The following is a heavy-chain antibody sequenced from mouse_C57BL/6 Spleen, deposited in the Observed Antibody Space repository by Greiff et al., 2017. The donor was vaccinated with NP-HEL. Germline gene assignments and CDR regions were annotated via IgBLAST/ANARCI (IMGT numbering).Heavy chain of an antibody. D-gene: IGHD4-1*01. CDR3: ARLGLGRGYFDY. J-gene: IGHJ2*01. CDR1: GYTFTSYW. Sequence: QVQLQQPGAELVRPGTSVKLSCKASGYTFTSYWMHWVKQRPGQGLEWIGVIDPSDSYTNYNHKFKGKATLTVDTSSSTAYMQLRSLTSEDSAVYYCARLGLGRGYFDYWGQGTTLTVSS. CDR2: IDPSDSYT. V-gene: IGHV1-59*01.